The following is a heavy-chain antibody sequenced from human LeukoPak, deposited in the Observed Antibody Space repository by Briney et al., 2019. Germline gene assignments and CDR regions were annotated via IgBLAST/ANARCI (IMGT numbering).Heavy chain of an antibody. CDR3: ARPYYFDASGFPTYYFHY. CDR2: ISHEGSFQ. Sequence: GGSLRLSCAASGFSFGSYGMHWVRQAPGKGLEWLAVISHEGSFQNYADSVRGRFTVSRDNAENSLYLQMNSLRVEDTAVYYCARPYYFDASGFPTYYFHYWGQGILVTVSS. J-gene: IGHJ4*02. D-gene: IGHD3-22*01. V-gene: IGHV3-30*03. CDR1: GFSFGSYG.